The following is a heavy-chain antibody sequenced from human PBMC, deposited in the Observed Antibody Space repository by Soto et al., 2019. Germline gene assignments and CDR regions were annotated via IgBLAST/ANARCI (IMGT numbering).Heavy chain of an antibody. CDR1: GESISGTIYY. D-gene: IGHD6-13*01. J-gene: IGHJ4*02. CDR2: IYYSGST. Sequence: PSETLSLTCIVSGESISGTIYYWGWIRQPPGKGLEWIGSIYYSGSTYYNPSLKSRVTISVDTSKNHFSLKLTSVTAADTAVYYCARPGGSGWFYFDSWGQGSQVIVSS. CDR3: ARPGGSGWFYFDS. V-gene: IGHV4-39*02.